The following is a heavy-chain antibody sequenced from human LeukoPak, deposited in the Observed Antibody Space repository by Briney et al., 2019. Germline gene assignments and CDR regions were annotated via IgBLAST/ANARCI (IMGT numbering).Heavy chain of an antibody. CDR1: GFTFPNYW. V-gene: IGHV3-23*01. CDR3: AKDPAGAGYFDY. CDR2: ISGSGGST. J-gene: IGHJ4*02. Sequence: GGSLRLSCAASGFTFPNYWMTWVRQAPGKGLEWVSAISGSGGSTYYADSVKGRFTISRDNSKNTLYLQMNSLRAEDTAVYYCAKDPAGAGYFDYWGQGTLVTVSS.